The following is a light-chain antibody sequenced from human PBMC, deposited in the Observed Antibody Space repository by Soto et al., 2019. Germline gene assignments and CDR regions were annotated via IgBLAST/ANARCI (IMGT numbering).Light chain of an antibody. CDR2: KAS. V-gene: IGKV1-5*03. J-gene: IGKJ1*01. CDR1: QSISSW. Sequence: DIQMTQSPSTLSASVGDRVTITCRASQSISSWLAWYQQKPGKAPKLLISKASSSESGVPSRFSGSGSGTEFMLTISSLQPYDFATYYCQQYSDYPWTFGQGTKVEIK. CDR3: QQYSDYPWT.